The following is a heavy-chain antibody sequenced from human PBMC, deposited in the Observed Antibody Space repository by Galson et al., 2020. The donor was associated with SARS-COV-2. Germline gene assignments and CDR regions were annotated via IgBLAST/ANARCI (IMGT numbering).Heavy chain of an antibody. CDR1: GYTFISYG. CDR3: ARILCGGDCHDGVDI. V-gene: IGHV1-18*01. J-gene: IGHJ3*02. Sequence: ASVKVSCKASGYTFISYGISWVRQAPGQGLEWMGWTSVYNANTKYAQKLQGRVTLTTDTSTNTAYMELGSLRSDDTAMYYCARILCGGDCHDGVDIWGQGTMVTVSS. CDR2: TSVYNANT. D-gene: IGHD2-21*02.